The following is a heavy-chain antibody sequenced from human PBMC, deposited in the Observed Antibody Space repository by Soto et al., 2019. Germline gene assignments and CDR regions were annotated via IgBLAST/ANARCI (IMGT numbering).Heavy chain of an antibody. CDR2: INPNSGGT. J-gene: IGHJ5*02. CDR3: ARERIAAAGKNWFDP. CDR1: GYTFTGYY. D-gene: IGHD6-13*01. Sequence: ASVKVSCKASGYTFTGYYMHWVRQAPGQGLEWMGWINPNSGGTNYAQKIQGWVTMTRDTSISTAYMELSRLRFDDTAVYYCARERIAAAGKNWFDPWGQGTLVTVSS. V-gene: IGHV1-2*04.